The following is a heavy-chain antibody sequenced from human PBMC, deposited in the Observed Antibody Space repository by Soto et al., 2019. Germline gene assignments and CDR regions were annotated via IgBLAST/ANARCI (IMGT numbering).Heavy chain of an antibody. V-gene: IGHV3-30-3*01. CDR3: ARANYDFWSGDYAAQGDYYFDY. CDR2: ISYDGSNK. D-gene: IGHD3-3*01. CDR1: GFTFSSYA. J-gene: IGHJ4*02. Sequence: QVQLVESGGGVVQPGRSLRLSCAASGFTFSSYAMHWVRQAPGKGLEWVAVISYDGSNKYYADSVKGRFTISRDNSKNTLYLQMNSLRAEVTAVYYCARANYDFWSGDYAAQGDYYFDYWGQGTLVTVSS.